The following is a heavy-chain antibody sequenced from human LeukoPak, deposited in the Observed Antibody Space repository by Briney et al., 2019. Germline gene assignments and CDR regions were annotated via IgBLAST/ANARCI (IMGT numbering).Heavy chain of an antibody. CDR3: ARVSRYYYDSSGYYPYYFDY. D-gene: IGHD3-22*01. Sequence: SETLSLTCTVSGGSISSYSWSWIRQPPGKGLEWIGYIYHSGSTYFNPSLKSRVTISVDRSKNQFSLKLSSVTAADTAVYYCARVSRYYYDSSGYYPYYFDYWGQGTLVTVSS. CDR1: GGSISSYS. J-gene: IGHJ4*02. V-gene: IGHV4-30-2*01. CDR2: IYHSGST.